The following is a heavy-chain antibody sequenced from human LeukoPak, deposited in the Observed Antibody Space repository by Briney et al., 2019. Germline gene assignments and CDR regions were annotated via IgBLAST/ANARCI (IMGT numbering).Heavy chain of an antibody. Sequence: SETLSLTCTVSGGSISSYYWSWIRQPPGKGLEWIGHIYYSGSTNYNPSLKSRVTISVDTSKNQFSLKLSSVTAADTAVYYCARGVSTTVTTKFDPWGQGTLVTVSS. V-gene: IGHV4-59*01. J-gene: IGHJ5*02. CDR3: ARGVSTTVTTKFDP. CDR2: IYYSGST. D-gene: IGHD4-17*01. CDR1: GGSISSYY.